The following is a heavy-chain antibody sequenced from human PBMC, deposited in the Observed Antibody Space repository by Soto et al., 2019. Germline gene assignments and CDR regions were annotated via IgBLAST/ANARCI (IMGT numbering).Heavy chain of an antibody. D-gene: IGHD6-13*01. CDR2: ISHSGST. V-gene: IGHV4-30-2*01. CDR3: VRESAPSGPNYFDT. J-gene: IGHJ5*02. Sequence: SETLSLTCTVSGGSITRGPSSLNWDRQPPGKGLEWIAYISHSGSTYYNPSLKGRVTVSVDRSKNQFSLKLDSVSAADTAIYYCVRESAPSGPNYFDTWGPGTLVTVSA. CDR1: GGSITRGPSS.